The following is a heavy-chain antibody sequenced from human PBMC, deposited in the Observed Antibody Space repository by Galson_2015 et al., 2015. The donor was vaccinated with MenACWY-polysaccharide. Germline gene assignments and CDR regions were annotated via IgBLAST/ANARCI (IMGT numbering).Heavy chain of an antibody. V-gene: IGHV3-7*03. CDR1: GFTFSTYW. J-gene: IGHJ4*02. CDR3: AGGSGYLIDD. CDR2: IKQDGSAI. Sequence: SLRLSCAASGFTFSTYWMNWVRQAPGKGLEWVAIIKQDGSAIHYMDSVRGRFTISRDNAKNSLYLQMNSLRAEDTAVYYRAGGSGYLIDDWGQGTVVTVSS. D-gene: IGHD2-2*03.